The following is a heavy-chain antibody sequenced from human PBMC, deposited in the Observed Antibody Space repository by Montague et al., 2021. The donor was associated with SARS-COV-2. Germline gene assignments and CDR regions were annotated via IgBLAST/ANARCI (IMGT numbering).Heavy chain of an antibody. J-gene: IGHJ4*02. V-gene: IGHV4-59*08. CDR2: ISDSGST. CDR3: ARHYSATLPAVY. Sequence: SETLSLTCTVSGGSISSFYWSWFPQPPGKGLEWIGYISDSGSTNYKPSLTSRVTMSVDTSKNQFSLKVNSVTAADTAVYYCARHYSATLPAVYWGQGTLVTVSS. CDR1: GGSISSFY. D-gene: IGHD2-15*01.